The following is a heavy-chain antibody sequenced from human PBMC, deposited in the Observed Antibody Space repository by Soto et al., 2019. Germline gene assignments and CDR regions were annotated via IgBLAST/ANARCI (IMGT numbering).Heavy chain of an antibody. CDR2: ISYDGSNK. CDR3: ARDPEAAAGPEYFQH. V-gene: IGHV3-30-3*01. CDR1: GFTFSSYA. Sequence: QVQLVESGGGVVQPGRSLRLSCAASGFTFSSYAMHWVRQAPGKGLEWVAVISYDGSNKYYADSVKGRFTISRDNSKNTLYLQMNSLRAEDTAVYYCARDPEAAAGPEYFQHWGQGTLFTVSS. D-gene: IGHD6-13*01. J-gene: IGHJ1*01.